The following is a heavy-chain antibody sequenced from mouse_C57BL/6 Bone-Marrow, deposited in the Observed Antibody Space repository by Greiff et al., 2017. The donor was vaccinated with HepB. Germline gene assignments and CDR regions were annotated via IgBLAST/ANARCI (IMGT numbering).Heavy chain of an antibody. V-gene: IGHV14-2*01. Sequence: VQLQQSGAELVKPGASVKLSCTASGFNIKDYYMHWVKQRTEQGLEWIGRIDPEDGETQYAPKVQGKATITADTSSNTASLQLSSRTSEDTAVYYCASVITTVVDLDYWGQGTTLTVSS. D-gene: IGHD1-1*01. CDR3: ASVITTVVDLDY. J-gene: IGHJ2*01. CDR1: GFNIKDYY. CDR2: IDPEDGET.